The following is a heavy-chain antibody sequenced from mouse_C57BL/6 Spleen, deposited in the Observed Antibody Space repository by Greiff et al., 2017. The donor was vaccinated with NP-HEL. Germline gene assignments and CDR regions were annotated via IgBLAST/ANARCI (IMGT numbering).Heavy chain of an antibody. CDR3: AREFNNYVYAMDY. CDR1: GFTFSDYG. Sequence: EVQRVESGGGLVKPGGSLKLSCAASGFTFSDYGMHWVRQAPEKGLEWVAYISSGSSTIYYADTVKGRFTISRDNAKNTLFLQMTSLRSEDTAMYYCAREFNNYVYAMDYWGQGTSVTVSS. D-gene: IGHD1-3*01. J-gene: IGHJ4*01. CDR2: ISSGSSTI. V-gene: IGHV5-17*01.